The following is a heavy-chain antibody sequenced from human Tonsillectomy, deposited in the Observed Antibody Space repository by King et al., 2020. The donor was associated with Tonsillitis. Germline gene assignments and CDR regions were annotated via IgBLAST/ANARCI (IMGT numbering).Heavy chain of an antibody. Sequence: VQLVESGGGVVQPGRSLRLSCAASGFTFSSYGMHWVRQAPGKGLEWVAVISYDGSNKYYADSVKGRFTISRDNSKNTLYLQMNSLRAEDTAVYYFAKDHGSSWYNYYYYGMDVWGQGTTVTVSS. CDR1: GFTFSSYG. D-gene: IGHD6-13*01. CDR2: ISYDGSNK. J-gene: IGHJ6*02. V-gene: IGHV3-33*05. CDR3: AKDHGSSWYNYYYYGMDV.